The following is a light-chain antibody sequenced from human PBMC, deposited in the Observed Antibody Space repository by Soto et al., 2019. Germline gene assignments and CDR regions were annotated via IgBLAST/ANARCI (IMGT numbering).Light chain of an antibody. CDR2: DVS. CDR1: SSDVGSSNG. V-gene: IGLV2-18*02. CDR3: SSFTSDTTYV. J-gene: IGLJ1*01. Sequence: QSVLTQPPSVSGSPGQSVTISCTGTSSDVGSSNGVSWYQQPPGTAPKLMIYDVSNRPSGVPDRFSGSKSGNTASLTISGLQAEDEADYYCSSFTSDTTYVFGTGTKVTVL.